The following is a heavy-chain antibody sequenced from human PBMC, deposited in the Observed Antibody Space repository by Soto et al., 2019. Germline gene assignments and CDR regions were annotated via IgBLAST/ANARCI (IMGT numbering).Heavy chain of an antibody. CDR2: ISYDGSNK. D-gene: IGHD3-3*01. Sequence: GGSLTLSCAASGFSISSYAMHWVRQAPGKGLEWVAVISYDGSNKYYADSVKGRFTISRDNSKNTLYLQMNSLRAEDTAVYYCARQSYDFWSGYYPYYYYYGMDVWGQGTTVTVSS. CDR3: ARQSYDFWSGYYPYYYYYGMDV. CDR1: GFSISSYA. J-gene: IGHJ6*02. V-gene: IGHV3-30-3*01.